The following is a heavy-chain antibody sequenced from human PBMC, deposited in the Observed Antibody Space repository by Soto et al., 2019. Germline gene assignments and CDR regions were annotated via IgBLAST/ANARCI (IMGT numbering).Heavy chain of an antibody. D-gene: IGHD3-10*01. CDR3: ARGVTMVRGVTIWYFDL. J-gene: IGHJ2*01. CDR2: IGTAGDT. V-gene: IGHV3-13*04. CDR1: GFTFSSYD. Sequence: EVQLVESGGGLVQPGGSLRLSCAASGFTFSSYDMHWVRQATGKGLEWVSAIGTAGDTYYPGSVKGRFTISRENAKNSLYLQMTSLRAGDTAVYYCARGVTMVRGVTIWYFDLWGRGTLVTVSS.